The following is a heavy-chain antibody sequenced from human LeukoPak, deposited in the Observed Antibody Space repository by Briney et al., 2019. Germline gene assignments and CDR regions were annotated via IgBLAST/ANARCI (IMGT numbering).Heavy chain of an antibody. V-gene: IGHV1-46*01. Sequence: ASVKVSCKASGYTFTSYYMHWVRQAPGQGLEWMGIINPSGGSTSNAQKFQERVTITRDMSTSTAYMELSSLRSEDTAVYYCAADLITMVRGVDDAFDIWGQGTMVTVSS. J-gene: IGHJ3*02. D-gene: IGHD3-10*01. CDR2: INPSGGST. CDR1: GYTFTSYY. CDR3: AADLITMVRGVDDAFDI.